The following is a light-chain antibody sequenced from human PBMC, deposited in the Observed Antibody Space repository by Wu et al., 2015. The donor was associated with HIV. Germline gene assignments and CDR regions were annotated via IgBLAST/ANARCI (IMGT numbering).Light chain of an antibody. CDR2: AAS. J-gene: IGKJ4*01. Sequence: AIRMTQSPSSLSASTGDKVTITCRAGQSVDTYLAWYQQKPGKAPKLLIYAASTLQSGVPSRFSGSGSGTDFVLTINCLQSEDFATYYCQQYYGSSLTFGGGTRVEIK. CDR3: QQYYGSSLT. V-gene: IGKV1-8*01. CDR1: QSVDTY.